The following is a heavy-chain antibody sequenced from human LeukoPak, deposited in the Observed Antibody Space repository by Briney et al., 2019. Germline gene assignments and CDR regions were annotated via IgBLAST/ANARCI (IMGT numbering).Heavy chain of an antibody. D-gene: IGHD4-17*01. CDR3: ATMTTVTTGRYFDY. CDR1: GYTLTELS. J-gene: IGHJ4*02. Sequence: GASVKVSCKVSGYTLTELSMHWVRQAPGKGLEWMGGFDPEDGETIYAQKFQGRVTMTEDTSTATAYMELSSLRSEDTAVYYCATMTTVTTGRYFDYWGQGTLVTVSS. V-gene: IGHV1-24*01. CDR2: FDPEDGET.